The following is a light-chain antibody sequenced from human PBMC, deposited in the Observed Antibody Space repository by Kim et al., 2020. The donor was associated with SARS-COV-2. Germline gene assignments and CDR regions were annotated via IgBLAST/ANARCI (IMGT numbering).Light chain of an antibody. CDR1: RSDIGSNT. J-gene: IGLJ2*01. CDR2: RND. CDR3: ASWNDGLGGPV. V-gene: IGLV1-44*01. Sequence: GQRITISCSGGRSDIGSNTVNWYQQLPGKSPRVVIYRNDQRPSGVPGRFSGARSDTSASLAISGLQSDDEAVYFCASWNDGLGGPVFGGGTKLTVL.